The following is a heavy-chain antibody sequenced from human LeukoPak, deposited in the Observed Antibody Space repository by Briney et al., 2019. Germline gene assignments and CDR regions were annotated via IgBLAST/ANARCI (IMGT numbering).Heavy chain of an antibody. CDR2: INPNSGGT. D-gene: IGHD2-15*01. CDR3: ARSYCSGGSCYPDDAFDI. J-gene: IGHJ3*02. CDR1: GYTFTGYY. V-gene: IGHV1-2*02. Sequence: EASVKVSCKASGYTFTGYYMHWVRQAPGQGLEWMGWINPNSGGTNYAQKFQGRVTMTRDTSISTAYMELSRLRSDDTAWYYCARSYCSGGSCYPDDAFDIWGQGTMVTVSS.